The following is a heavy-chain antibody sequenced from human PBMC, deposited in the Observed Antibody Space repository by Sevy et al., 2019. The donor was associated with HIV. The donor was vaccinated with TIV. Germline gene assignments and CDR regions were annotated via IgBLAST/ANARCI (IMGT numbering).Heavy chain of an antibody. D-gene: IGHD3-10*01. V-gene: IGHV3-11*01. CDR2: MSGSGGII. CDR1: GFSFSDSY. CDR3: AKGRRSHYYGSGSYSYYYGMDV. J-gene: IGHJ6*02. Sequence: GGSLRLSCAASGFSFSDSYMSWIRQAPGKGLEWLSYMSGSGGIIYYADSVKGRFTISRDNAKNSLYLQMNSLRADDTALYYCAKGRRSHYYGSGSYSYYYGMDVWGQGTTVTVSS.